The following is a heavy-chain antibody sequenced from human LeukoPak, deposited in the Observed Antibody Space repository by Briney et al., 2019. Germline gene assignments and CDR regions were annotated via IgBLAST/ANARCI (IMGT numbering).Heavy chain of an antibody. CDR1: GFTFTDYF. V-gene: IGHV1-2*02. Sequence: ASVKVSCKASGFTFTDYFMHWVRQAPGQGLEWMGWINPHSGGTNYAQQFQGRVTMTRDTSISTAYMELSRLRSDDTAVYYCATAPPYGGIPLRFDYWGQGTLVTVSS. J-gene: IGHJ4*02. CDR2: INPHSGGT. CDR3: ATAPPYGGIPLRFDY. D-gene: IGHD4-23*01.